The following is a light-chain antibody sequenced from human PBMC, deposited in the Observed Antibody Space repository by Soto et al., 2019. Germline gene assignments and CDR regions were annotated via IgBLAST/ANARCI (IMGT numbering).Light chain of an antibody. CDR2: DTS. CDR1: QSISSK. CDR3: QQCNTFWT. J-gene: IGKJ1*01. V-gene: IGKV3-15*01. Sequence: EIVLTQSPATLSVSPGERATLSCRASQSISSKLAWYQHRPGQAPRLLIYDTSTRAAGIPARFTGSGSGTEFTLTISSLQPDDFATYYCQQCNTFWTFGQGTKVDI.